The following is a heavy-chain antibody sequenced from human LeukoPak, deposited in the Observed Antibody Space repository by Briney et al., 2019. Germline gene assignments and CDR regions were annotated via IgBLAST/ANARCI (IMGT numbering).Heavy chain of an antibody. Sequence: GESLQISCKGSGYSFTSYWIGWVRQAPGKGLEWVSSISDSGGSTYYADSVKGRFTISRDNSNNTLYLQMNSLRAEDTAVYYCAKRDTANWGQGTLVTVSS. V-gene: IGHV3-23*01. CDR2: ISDSGGST. CDR3: AKRDTAN. D-gene: IGHD5-18*01. CDR1: GYSFTSYW. J-gene: IGHJ4*02.